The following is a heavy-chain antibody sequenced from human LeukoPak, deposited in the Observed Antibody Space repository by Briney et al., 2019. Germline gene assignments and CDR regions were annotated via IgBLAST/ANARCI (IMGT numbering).Heavy chain of an antibody. CDR1: GFTFSSYA. J-gene: IGHJ6*02. CDR3: AKEGYCSSTSCYGSYYYYGMDV. CDR2: ISGSGGST. Sequence: GGSLRLSCAASGFTFSSYAMSWVRQAPGKGLEWVSAISGSGGSTYYADSVKGRFTISRDNSKNTLYLQMNSLRAEDTAVYYCAKEGYCSSTSCYGSYYYYGMDVWGQGTTVTVS. V-gene: IGHV3-23*01. D-gene: IGHD2-2*01.